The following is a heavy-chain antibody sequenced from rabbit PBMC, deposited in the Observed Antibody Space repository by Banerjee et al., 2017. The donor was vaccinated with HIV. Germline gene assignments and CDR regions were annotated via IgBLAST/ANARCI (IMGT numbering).Heavy chain of an antibody. V-gene: IGHV1S45*01. CDR1: GFDFSRYG. CDR2: IDPIFGST. CDR3: ARDPVIAGSAYYDL. Sequence: QQQLVESGGGLVQPGGSLKLSCKASGFDFSRYGVSWVRQAPGKGLEWIGYIDPIFGSTYYASWAKGRFTISKTSSTTVTLQMTSLTAADTATYFCARDPVIAGSAYYDLWGQGTLVTVS. J-gene: IGHJ4*01. D-gene: IGHD8-1*01.